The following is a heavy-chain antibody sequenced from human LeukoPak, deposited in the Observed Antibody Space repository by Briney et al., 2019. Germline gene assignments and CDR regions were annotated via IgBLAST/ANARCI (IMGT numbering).Heavy chain of an antibody. CDR3: TTGANTRFLEWLLNLYFDY. J-gene: IGHJ4*02. V-gene: IGHV3-15*01. D-gene: IGHD3-3*01. CDR1: GLTFSNAW. Sequence: GGSLSLSCAASGLTFSNAWMSWVRQAPGKGREWVGRIKSKTDGGTTDYAAPVKGIFTISREDSKNTLYLQMNSLKTEDTAVYYCTTGANTRFLEWLLNLYFDYWGQGTLVTVSA. CDR2: IKSKTDGGTT.